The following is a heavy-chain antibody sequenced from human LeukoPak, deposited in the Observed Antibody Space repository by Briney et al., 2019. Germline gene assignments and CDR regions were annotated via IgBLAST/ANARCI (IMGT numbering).Heavy chain of an antibody. CDR2: IYTSGST. CDR3: ARDRMDLYYYYMDV. J-gene: IGHJ6*03. CDR1: GGSISSYY. Sequence: SETLPLTCTVSGGSISSYYWSWIRQPAGKGLEWIGRIYTSGSTNYNPSLKSRVTMSVDTSKNQFSLKLSSVTAADTAVYYCARDRMDLYYYYMDVWGKGTTVTVSS. D-gene: IGHD2-15*01. V-gene: IGHV4-4*07.